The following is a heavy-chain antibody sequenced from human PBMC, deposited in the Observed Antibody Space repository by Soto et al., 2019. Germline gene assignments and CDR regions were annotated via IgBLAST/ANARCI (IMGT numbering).Heavy chain of an antibody. D-gene: IGHD2-2*01. J-gene: IGHJ5*02. CDR1: GFTFSSYA. V-gene: IGHV3-30-3*01. CDR2: ISYDGSNK. CDR3: ASRTGVLVVPAARGSVNWFDP. Sequence: PGGSLRLSCAASGFTFSSYAMHWVRQAPGKGLEWVAVISYDGSNKYYADSVKGRFTISRDNSKNTLYLQMNSLRAEDTAVYYCASRTGVLVVPAARGSVNWFDPWGQGTLVTVSS.